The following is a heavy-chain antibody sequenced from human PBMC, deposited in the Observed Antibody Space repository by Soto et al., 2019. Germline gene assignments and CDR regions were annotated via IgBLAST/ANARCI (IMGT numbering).Heavy chain of an antibody. Sequence: ASVKVSCKASGYTFTSYGISWVRQAPGQGLEWMGWISAYNGNTNYAQKIKGRVTMTTDTSTSTAYMELRSLRYDDTAFFYCARILVGYDFWSGYPDYWGQGTLVTVSS. CDR3: ARILVGYDFWSGYPDY. CDR2: ISAYNGNT. D-gene: IGHD3-3*01. CDR1: GYTFTSYG. J-gene: IGHJ4*02. V-gene: IGHV1-18*01.